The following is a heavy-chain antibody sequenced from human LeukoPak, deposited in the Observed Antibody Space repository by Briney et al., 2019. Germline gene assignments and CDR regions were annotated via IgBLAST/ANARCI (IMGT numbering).Heavy chain of an antibody. CDR2: IYTSGST. CDR1: GGSISSYY. V-gene: IGHV4-4*09. CDR3: ARHRIAGGGPAFDI. D-gene: IGHD2-15*01. Sequence: PSETLSLTCTVSGGSISSYYWSWIRQPPGKGLEWIGYIYTSGSTNYNPSLKSRVTISVDTSKNQFSLKLSSVTAADTAVYYYARHRIAGGGPAFDIWGQGTMVTVSS. J-gene: IGHJ3*02.